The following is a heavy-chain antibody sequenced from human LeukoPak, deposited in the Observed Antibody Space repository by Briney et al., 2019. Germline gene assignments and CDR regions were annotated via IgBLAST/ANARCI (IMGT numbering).Heavy chain of an antibody. D-gene: IGHD3-22*01. CDR3: ARAPLYYDSSGYTLDY. Sequence: GGSLRLSCAASGFTFSSYGMHWVRQAPGKGLEWVAFIRYDGSNKYYADSVKGRFTISRDNSKNTLYLQMNSLRAEDTAVYYCARAPLYYDSSGYTLDYWGQGTLVTVSS. V-gene: IGHV3-30*02. J-gene: IGHJ4*02. CDR2: IRYDGSNK. CDR1: GFTFSSYG.